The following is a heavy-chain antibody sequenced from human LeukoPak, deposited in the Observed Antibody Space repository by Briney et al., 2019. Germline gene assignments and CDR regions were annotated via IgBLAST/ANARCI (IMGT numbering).Heavy chain of an antibody. V-gene: IGHV4-4*07. J-gene: IGHJ3*02. Sequence: SETLSLTCSVSGGSISGYYWTWIRQPAGKGLEWIGRVYTSGSTHYDPSLKTRLTTSVDTSSNPFSLKLRSVTAAAPDVYYCARLITGTTTAFDIWGQGTMVTVSS. CDR3: ARLITGTTTAFDI. CDR1: GGSISGYY. CDR2: VYTSGST. D-gene: IGHD1-7*01.